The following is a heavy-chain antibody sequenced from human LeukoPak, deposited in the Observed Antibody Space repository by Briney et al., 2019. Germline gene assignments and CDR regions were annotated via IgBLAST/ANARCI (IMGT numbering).Heavy chain of an antibody. D-gene: IGHD6-13*01. CDR1: GGSFSGYY. V-gene: IGHV4-34*01. Sequence: SETLSLTCAVYGGSFSGYYWSWIRQPPGKGLEWIGEINHSGSTNYNPSLKSRVTISVDTSKNQFSLKLSSVTAADTAVYYCARPALYSSSWYVGWSDPWGQGTLVTVSS. CDR3: ARPALYSSSWYVGWSDP. CDR2: INHSGST. J-gene: IGHJ5*02.